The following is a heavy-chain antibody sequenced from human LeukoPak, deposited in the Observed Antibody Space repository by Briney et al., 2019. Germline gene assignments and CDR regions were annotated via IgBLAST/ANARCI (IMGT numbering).Heavy chain of an antibody. D-gene: IGHD3-3*01. CDR1: GFTFTNYW. J-gene: IGHJ4*02. CDR2: IKQDRSEK. Sequence: GGSPRLSCAASGFTFTNYWMSWVRQAPGKGLELVANIKQDRSEKYYVDSVKGRFTISRDNAKNSLYLQMNSLRAEDTAVYYCARLREIPVFGVVTKSTSYFDYWGQGTLVTVSS. CDR3: ARLREIPVFGVVTKSTSYFDY. V-gene: IGHV3-7*01.